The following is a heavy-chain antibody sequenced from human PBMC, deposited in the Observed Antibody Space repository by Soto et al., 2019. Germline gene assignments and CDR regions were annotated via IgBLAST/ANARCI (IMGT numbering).Heavy chain of an antibody. J-gene: IGHJ5*02. CDR3: AREMTTVHSNCFDP. Sequence: PSETLSLTCAVSGGSISSGGYSWSWIRQPPGKGLEWIGSIYYSGTTKYNPSLKSRVTISLDTSKNQFFLNLRSVTAADTAVYYCAREMTTVHSNCFDPWGQGALVTVSS. D-gene: IGHD4-17*01. V-gene: IGHV4-61*08. CDR1: GGSISSGGYS. CDR2: IYYSGTT.